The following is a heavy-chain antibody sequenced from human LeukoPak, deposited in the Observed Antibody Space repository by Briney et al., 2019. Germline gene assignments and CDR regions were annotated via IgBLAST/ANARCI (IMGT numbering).Heavy chain of an antibody. V-gene: IGHV3-30*19. Sequence: GRSLRLSCAASGISFSSYGMHWVRQAPGRGLEWVADISYDGSNKYYADSVKGRFTISRDNSKNTLYLQMNSLRAEDTAVYYCARDRTGITIFGDLHHWGQGTLVTVSS. J-gene: IGHJ1*01. CDR2: ISYDGSNK. CDR1: GISFSSYG. D-gene: IGHD3-3*01. CDR3: ARDRTGITIFGDLHH.